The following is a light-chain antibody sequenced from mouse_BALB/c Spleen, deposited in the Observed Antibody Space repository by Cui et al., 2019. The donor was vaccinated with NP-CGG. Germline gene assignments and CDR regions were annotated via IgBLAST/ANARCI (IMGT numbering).Light chain of an antibody. V-gene: IGLV1*01. CDR2: GTN. CDR1: TGAVTTSNY. Sequence: QAVVTQESALTTSPGETVTITCRSSTGAVTTSNYANWVQEKPDHLFTGLIGGTNNRAPGVPARFSGSLIGDKAAITITGAQTEDEAIFFCALWYSNHWVFGGGTKLTVL. J-gene: IGLJ1*01. CDR3: ALWYSNHWV.